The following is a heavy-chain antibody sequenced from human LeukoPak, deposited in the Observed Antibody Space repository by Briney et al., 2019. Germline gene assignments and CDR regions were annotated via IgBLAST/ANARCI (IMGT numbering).Heavy chain of an antibody. Sequence: SETLSLTCTVSGGYIGSYYWSWIRQPAGRGLEWIGRIYTSENTDYNPSLKSRVTMSVDMSTSQFSLRLTSVTAADTAVYYCAREGDYGDYSKSFYYMDVWGKGTTVTVSS. V-gene: IGHV4-4*07. CDR2: IYTSENT. D-gene: IGHD4-17*01. CDR3: AREGDYGDYSKSFYYMDV. CDR1: GGYIGSYY. J-gene: IGHJ6*03.